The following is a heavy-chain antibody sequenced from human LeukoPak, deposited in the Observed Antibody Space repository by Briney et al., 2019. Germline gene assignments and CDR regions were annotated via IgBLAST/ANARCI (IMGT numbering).Heavy chain of an antibody. Sequence: ASVKVSCKASGYTFTGYYMHWERQAPGQGLEWMGWINPNSGGTNYAQKFQGRVTMTRDTSISTAYMELSRLRSDDTAVYYCARDPFTMVRGVISDDDYWGQGTLVTVSS. CDR3: ARDPFTMVRGVISDDDY. D-gene: IGHD3-10*01. J-gene: IGHJ4*02. V-gene: IGHV1-2*02. CDR2: INPNSGGT. CDR1: GYTFTGYY.